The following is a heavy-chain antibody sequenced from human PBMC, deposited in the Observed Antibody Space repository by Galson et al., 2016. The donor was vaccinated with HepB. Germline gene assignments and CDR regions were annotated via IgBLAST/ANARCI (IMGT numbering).Heavy chain of an antibody. CDR2: ISTGSGHA. J-gene: IGHJ4*02. D-gene: IGHD2-2*01. CDR1: GFTFSDYY. Sequence: SLRLSCAASGFTFSDYYMSWIRQAPGKGLEWLSYISTGSGHANYADSVKGRFTISRDNAKNSLYLQMNSLRAEDTAVYYCARDCSSDCFTNIDYWGQGTLVSVSS. CDR3: ARDCSSDCFTNIDY. V-gene: IGHV3-11*06.